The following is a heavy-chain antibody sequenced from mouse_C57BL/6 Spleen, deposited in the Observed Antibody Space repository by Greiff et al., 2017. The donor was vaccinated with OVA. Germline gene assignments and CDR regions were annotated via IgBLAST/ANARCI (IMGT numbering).Heavy chain of an antibody. CDR1: GFNIKDDY. Sequence: VQLKASGAELVRPGASVKLSCTASGFNIKDDYMHWVKQRPEQGLEWIGWIDPENGDTEYASKFQGKATITADTSSNTAYLQLSSLTSEDTAVYYCTTLYGSSSYFDYWGQGTTLTVSS. V-gene: IGHV14-4*01. CDR3: TTLYGSSSYFDY. D-gene: IGHD1-1*01. CDR2: IDPENGDT. J-gene: IGHJ2*01.